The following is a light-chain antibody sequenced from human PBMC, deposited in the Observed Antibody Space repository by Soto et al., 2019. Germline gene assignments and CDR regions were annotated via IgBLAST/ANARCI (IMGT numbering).Light chain of an antibody. Sequence: QSALTQPASVSGSPGQSITISCTGTSSDVGSYNLVSWYQQHPGKAPKLMIYEGSKRPSGVSNRFSGSKSGNTASLTVSGLQAEDEAAYYCCSYAGSSTVYVFGTGTKVT. V-gene: IGLV2-23*01. CDR1: SSDVGSYNL. CDR3: CSYAGSSTVYV. J-gene: IGLJ1*01. CDR2: EGS.